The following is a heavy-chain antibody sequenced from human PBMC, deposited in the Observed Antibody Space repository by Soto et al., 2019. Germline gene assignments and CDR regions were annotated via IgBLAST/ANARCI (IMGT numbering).Heavy chain of an antibody. Sequence: QVQLQESGPGLVKPSQTLSLTCTVSGGSISSGGYYWSWIRQHPGKGLEWIGYIYYSGSTYYNPTLKSRVTISVDTSKNQFSLKLSSVTAADTAVYYCARYYYDSSGPTNFDYWGQGTLVTVSS. CDR2: IYYSGST. V-gene: IGHV4-31*03. D-gene: IGHD3-22*01. CDR1: GGSISSGGYY. J-gene: IGHJ4*02. CDR3: ARYYYDSSGPTNFDY.